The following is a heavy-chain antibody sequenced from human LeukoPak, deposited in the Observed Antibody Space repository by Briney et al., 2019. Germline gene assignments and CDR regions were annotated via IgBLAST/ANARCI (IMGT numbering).Heavy chain of an antibody. Sequence: GGSLRLSCAASGFTFSDYSMNWIRQAPGKGLEWVSSISSGSSYRYYADSVKGRFTISRDNSKNTLYLQMNSLRVEDTAVYYCAKDLPTKCRGDCPSDYWGQGTLVTVSS. CDR2: ISSGSSYR. V-gene: IGHV3-21*04. CDR3: AKDLPTKCRGDCPSDY. CDR1: GFTFSDYS. D-gene: IGHD2-21*02. J-gene: IGHJ4*02.